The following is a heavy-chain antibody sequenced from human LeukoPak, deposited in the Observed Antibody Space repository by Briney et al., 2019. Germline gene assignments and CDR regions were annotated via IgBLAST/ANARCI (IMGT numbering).Heavy chain of an antibody. CDR3: ARDPIPRDYYYMDV. CDR1: GYTFTSYG. J-gene: IGHJ6*03. CDR2: ISAYNGNT. V-gene: IGHV1-18*01. Sequence: ASVKVSCKASGYTFTSYGISWVRQAPGQGLEWMGWISAYNGNTNYAQKLQGRVTMTTDTSTSTAYMELRSLRSDDTAVYYCARDPIPRDYYYMDVWGKGTTVTVSS.